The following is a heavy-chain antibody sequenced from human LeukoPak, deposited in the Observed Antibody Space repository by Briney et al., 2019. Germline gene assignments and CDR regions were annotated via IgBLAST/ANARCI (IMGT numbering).Heavy chain of an antibody. CDR3: ARDRSYGSGSYWVWYRSNYFDY. Sequence: GGPLRLSCAASGFTFSRYWMSWVRQAPGKGLEWVANIKQDGSEKNYVDSVKGRFTISRDNAKNSLYLQMNSLRAEDTAVYYCARDRSYGSGSYWVWYRSNYFDYWGQGTLVTVSS. J-gene: IGHJ4*02. CDR1: GFTFSRYW. D-gene: IGHD3-10*01. CDR2: IKQDGSEK. V-gene: IGHV3-7*01.